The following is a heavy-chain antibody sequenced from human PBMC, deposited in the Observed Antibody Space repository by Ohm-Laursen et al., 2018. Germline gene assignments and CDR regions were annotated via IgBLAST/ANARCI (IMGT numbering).Heavy chain of an antibody. CDR1: AGSITNYY. V-gene: IGHV4-4*07. J-gene: IGHJ3*02. D-gene: IGHD3-10*01. CDR2: ISYSGNT. Sequence: SETLSLTCTVSAGSITNYYWTWVRQPAGKGLEWIGRISYSGNTNYNPSLKSRVTMSVDTSKNQFSLKLSSVTAADTAVYYCARENQLLWFGELSRNAFDIWGQGTMVTVSS. CDR3: ARENQLLWFGELSRNAFDI.